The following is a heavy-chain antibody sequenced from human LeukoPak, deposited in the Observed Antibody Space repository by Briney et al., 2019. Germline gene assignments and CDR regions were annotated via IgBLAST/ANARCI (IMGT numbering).Heavy chain of an antibody. J-gene: IGHJ6*04. CDR2: ISSSSNYI. D-gene: IGHD3-10*02. V-gene: IGHV3-21*01. CDR1: GFTFSSYS. CDR3: AELGITMIGGV. Sequence: GGSLRLSCAASGFTFSSYSMNWVRQAPGKGLEWVSSISSSSNYIYYADSVKGRFTISRDNAKNSLNLQMNSLRAEDTAVYYCAELGITMIGGVWGKGTTVTISS.